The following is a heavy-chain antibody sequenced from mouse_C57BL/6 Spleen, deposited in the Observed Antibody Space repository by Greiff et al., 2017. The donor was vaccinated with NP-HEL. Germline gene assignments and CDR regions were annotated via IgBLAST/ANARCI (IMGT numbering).Heavy chain of an antibody. Sequence: QVQLQQPGAELVMPGASVKLSCKASGYTFTSYWMHWVKQRPGQGLEWIGEIDPSDSYTNYNQKFKGKSTLTVDKSSSTAYMQLSSLTSEDSAVYYCARLGQGYFDYWGQGTTLTVSS. CDR2: IDPSDSYT. CDR3: ARLGQGYFDY. V-gene: IGHV1-69*01. D-gene: IGHD3-3*01. J-gene: IGHJ2*01. CDR1: GYTFTSYW.